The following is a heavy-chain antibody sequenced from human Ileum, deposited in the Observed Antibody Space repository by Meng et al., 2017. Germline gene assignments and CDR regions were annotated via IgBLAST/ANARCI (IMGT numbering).Heavy chain of an antibody. CDR1: GGSIESNNW. CDR2: VYHSGSS. V-gene: IGHV4-4*02. J-gene: IGHJ2*01. Sequence: QVQLQEPGPGRVKASESRSLSCAVSGGSIESNNWWTCIGQPPGRDLEWIGEVYHSGSSHYNPSLQSRVTISIDNSKNRFSLSLNSVTAADTAIYYCARADYVRYFDLWGRGTLVTVSS. CDR3: ARADYVRYFDL. D-gene: IGHD3-10*02.